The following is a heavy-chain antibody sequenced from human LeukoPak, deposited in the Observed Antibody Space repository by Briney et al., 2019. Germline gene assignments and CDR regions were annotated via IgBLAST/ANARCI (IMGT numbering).Heavy chain of an antibody. Sequence: SGGSLRLSCAASGFTFSSYEMNWVRQAPGKGLEWVSYISSSGSTIYYADSVKGRFTISRDNAKNSLYLQMNSLRAEDTAVYYCAKPGGYYYYYYMDVWGKGTTVTVSS. CDR3: AKPGGYYYYYYMDV. CDR2: ISSSGSTI. J-gene: IGHJ6*03. D-gene: IGHD3-16*01. CDR1: GFTFSSYE. V-gene: IGHV3-48*03.